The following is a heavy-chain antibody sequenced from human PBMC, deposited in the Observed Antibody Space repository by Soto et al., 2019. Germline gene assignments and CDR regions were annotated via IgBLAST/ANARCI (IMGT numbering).Heavy chain of an antibody. D-gene: IGHD3-16*02. V-gene: IGHV3-48*03. Sequence: GGSLRLSXAASGFTFSSYEMNWVRQAPGKGLEWVSYISSSGSTIYYADSVKGRFTISRDNAKNSLYLQMNSLRAEDTAVYYCARGLVRSVGELSPGSFDYWGQGTLVTVSS. J-gene: IGHJ4*02. CDR1: GFTFSSYE. CDR2: ISSSGSTI. CDR3: ARGLVRSVGELSPGSFDY.